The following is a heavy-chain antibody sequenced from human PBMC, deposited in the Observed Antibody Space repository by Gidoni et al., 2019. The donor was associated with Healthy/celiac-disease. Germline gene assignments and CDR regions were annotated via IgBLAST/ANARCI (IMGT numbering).Heavy chain of an antibody. D-gene: IGHD3-10*01. CDR3: AHVRGVGYFDY. CDR1: GFSLSTSGVG. CDR2: IYWNDDK. J-gene: IGHJ4*02. Sequence: QITLKESGPTLVKPTQTLTLTCTFSGFSLSTSGVGVGWIRQPPGKALEWLALIYWNDDKRYSPSLKSRLTITKDTSKIQVVITMTNMDPVDTATYYCAHVRGVGYFDYWGQGTLVTVSS. V-gene: IGHV2-5*01.